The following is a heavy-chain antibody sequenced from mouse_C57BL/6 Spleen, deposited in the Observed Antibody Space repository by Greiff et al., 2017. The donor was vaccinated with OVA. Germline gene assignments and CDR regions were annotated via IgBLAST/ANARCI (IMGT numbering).Heavy chain of an antibody. J-gene: IGHJ4*01. V-gene: IGHV1-82*01. D-gene: IGHD3-3*01. CDR1: GYAFSSSW. CDR3: AREGTGYAMDY. Sequence: QVQLQQSGPELVKPGASVKISCKASGYAFSSSWMNWVKQRPGKGLEWIGRIYPGDGDTNYNGKFKGKATLTADKSSSTAYMQLSSLTSEDSAVYCCAREGTGYAMDYWGQGTSVTVSS. CDR2: IYPGDGDT.